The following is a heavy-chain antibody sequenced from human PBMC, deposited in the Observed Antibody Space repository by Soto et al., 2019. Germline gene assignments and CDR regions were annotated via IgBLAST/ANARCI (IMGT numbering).Heavy chain of an antibody. CDR2: ISAYNGNT. CDR1: GYTFTSYG. V-gene: IGHV1-18*01. CDR3: ARARYRITMIVVVMDAFDI. D-gene: IGHD3-22*01. Sequence: ASVKVSCKASGYTFTSYGISWVRQAPGQGLEWMGWISAYNGNTNYAQKLQGRVTMTTDTSMSTAYMELRSLRSDDTAVYYCARARYRITMIVVVMDAFDIWGQGTMVTVSS. J-gene: IGHJ3*02.